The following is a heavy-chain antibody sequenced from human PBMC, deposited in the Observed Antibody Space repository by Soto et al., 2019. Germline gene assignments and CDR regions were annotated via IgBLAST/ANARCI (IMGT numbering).Heavy chain of an antibody. CDR3: ARQRTSVVTQAYFDV. J-gene: IGHJ4*02. CDR1: GDSISSRTYY. V-gene: IGHV4-39*01. CDR2: IYCSGST. D-gene: IGHD2-21*02. Sequence: PSETLSLTCTVTGDSISSRTYYWGWIRQPPGKGVEWIGSIYCSGSTYNNPSLRSRVSRSIDKSKDQFPLKLKSVTAADTAFYFCARQRTSVVTQAYFDVWGQGSLVTVSS.